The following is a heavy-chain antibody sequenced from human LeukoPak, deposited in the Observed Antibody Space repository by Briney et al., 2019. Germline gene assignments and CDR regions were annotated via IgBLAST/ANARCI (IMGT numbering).Heavy chain of an antibody. CDR1: GFTFRTYS. CDR3: AREPRESCAAFDI. Sequence: GGSLRLSCAASGFTFRTYSMNWVRQAPGKGLEWVSYISSSSSSIYYAGSVKGRFTISRDNAKNLLYLQMNSLRDEDTAVYYCAREPRESCAAFDIWGQGTMVTVSS. J-gene: IGHJ3*02. CDR2: ISSSSSSI. V-gene: IGHV3-48*02.